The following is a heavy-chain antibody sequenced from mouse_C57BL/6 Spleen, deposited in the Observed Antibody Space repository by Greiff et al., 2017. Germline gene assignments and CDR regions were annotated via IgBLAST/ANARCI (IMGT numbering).Heavy chain of an antibody. Sequence: VHVKQSGPELVKPGASVKISCKASGYSFTDYNMNWVKQSNGKSLEWIGVINPNCGTTSYNQKFKGKATLAVDQSSSTAYMQLNSLTSEDSAVYSSQASYYYGSRYFDYWGQGTTLTVSS. J-gene: IGHJ2*01. CDR2: INPNCGTT. CDR3: QASYYYGSRYFDY. V-gene: IGHV1-39*01. D-gene: IGHD1-1*01. CDR1: GYSFTDYN.